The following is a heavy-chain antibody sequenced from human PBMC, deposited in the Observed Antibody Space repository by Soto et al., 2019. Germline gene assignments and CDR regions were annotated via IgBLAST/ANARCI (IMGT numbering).Heavy chain of an antibody. J-gene: IGHJ3*02. CDR3: ARRRDGGSYNAFDI. V-gene: IGHV5-51*01. Sequence: PGESLKISCKGSGYTFSNYWIDWVRQMPGKGLEWMGIIYPGDSDTRYSPSFQGQVTISVDKSITTAYLQWSSLKASDTAMYYCARRRDGGSYNAFDIWAQGTMDTLSS. D-gene: IGHD1-26*01. CDR2: IYPGDSDT. CDR1: GYTFSNYW.